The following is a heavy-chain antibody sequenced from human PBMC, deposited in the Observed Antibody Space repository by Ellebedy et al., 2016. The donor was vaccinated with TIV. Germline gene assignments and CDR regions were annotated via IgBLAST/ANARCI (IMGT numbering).Heavy chain of an antibody. J-gene: IGHJ3*02. Sequence: AASVKVSCKASGYTFTTYYVHWARQAPGQGLEWMGVIYPSAGSTDYAQKFQGRVTLTRDTSTSTVYMDLSSLRSEDTAVYYCARGVTESGNDAFDIWGQGTVVTVSS. V-gene: IGHV1-46*01. D-gene: IGHD4-23*01. CDR1: GYTFTTYY. CDR3: ARGVTESGNDAFDI. CDR2: IYPSAGST.